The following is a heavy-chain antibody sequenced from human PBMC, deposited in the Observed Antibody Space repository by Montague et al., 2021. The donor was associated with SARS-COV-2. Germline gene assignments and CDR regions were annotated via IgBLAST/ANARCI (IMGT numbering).Heavy chain of an antibody. CDR3: ARGRPVTTFYYYYGMDV. V-gene: IGHV4-34*01. CDR1: GGSFSGYY. CDR2: INHSGST. J-gene: IGHJ6*02. D-gene: IGHD4-17*01. Sequence: SETLSLTCAVSGGSFSGYYCSWIRQPPAKGLEWIWDINHSGSTSYNPSLKSRVTISVDTSTNQFSLKLSSVTAADTAVYYCARGRPVTTFYYYYGMDVWGQGTTVTVSS.